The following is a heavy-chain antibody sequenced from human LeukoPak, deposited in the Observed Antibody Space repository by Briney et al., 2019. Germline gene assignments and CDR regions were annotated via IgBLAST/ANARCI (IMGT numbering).Heavy chain of an antibody. Sequence: SETLSLTCTVSGGSISSYYWSWIRQPPGKGPEWIGYIYYSGSTNYNPSLKSRVTISVDTSKNQFSLTLSSVTAADTAVYYCARRRRGYSGYDEHGTYYFDYWGQGTLVTVSS. J-gene: IGHJ4*02. CDR1: GGSISSYY. V-gene: IGHV4-59*08. CDR3: ARRRRGYSGYDEHGTYYFDY. CDR2: IYYSGST. D-gene: IGHD5-12*01.